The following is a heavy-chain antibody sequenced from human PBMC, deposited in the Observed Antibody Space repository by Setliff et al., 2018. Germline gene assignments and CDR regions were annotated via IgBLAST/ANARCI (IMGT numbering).Heavy chain of an antibody. CDR2: ISPYSGES. V-gene: IGHV1-18*01. CDR1: GFSFSTFG. Sequence: RASVKVSCKTSGFSFSTFGFSWVRQAPGQGLEWMGWISPYSGESNYAQKFQDRLTVTADTSTKTTYMELRSLTSDDTAVYFCTRSRAPRVVLAADFDLWGQGTLVTVS. D-gene: IGHD3-16*01. CDR3: TRSRAPRVVLAADFDL. J-gene: IGHJ4*02.